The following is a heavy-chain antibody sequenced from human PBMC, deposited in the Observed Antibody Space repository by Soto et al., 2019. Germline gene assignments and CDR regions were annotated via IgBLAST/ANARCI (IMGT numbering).Heavy chain of an antibody. CDR2: SYACGGRT. V-gene: IGHV1-46*01. D-gene: IGHD5-12*01. Sequence: QVQFGQSGAEVKKPGASVNVSCKASGYSFSNYNVHWVLQAPGQGLEWMAISYACGGRTTYAQSFQGRVTVTRDTSTSTVYLELNSLRSDDTAVYYCFRGGYDDYDHEGRYWGQGTLVTVSS. J-gene: IGHJ4*02. CDR1: GYSFSNYN. CDR3: FRGGYDDYDHEGRY.